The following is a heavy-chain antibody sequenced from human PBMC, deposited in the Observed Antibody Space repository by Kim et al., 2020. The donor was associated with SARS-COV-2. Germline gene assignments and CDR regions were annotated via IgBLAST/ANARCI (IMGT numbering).Heavy chain of an antibody. CDR1: GFTFTGYA. Sequence: GGSLRLSCTTSGFTFTGYAMSWVRQAPGKGLEWVSSIDGSDGTTYYVDSVKGRFTISTDKSKNTLYLQMSNLRADDTAVYYCMKGGWGWIWDHWGQGTL. CDR3: MKGGWGWIWDH. D-gene: IGHD2-2*03. J-gene: IGHJ4*02. CDR2: IDGSDGTT. V-gene: IGHV3-23*01.